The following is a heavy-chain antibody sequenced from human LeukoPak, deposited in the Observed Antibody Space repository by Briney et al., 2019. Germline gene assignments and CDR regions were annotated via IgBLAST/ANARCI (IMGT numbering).Heavy chain of an antibody. V-gene: IGHV3-15*01. J-gene: IGHJ4*02. CDR3: VFIPYVKELGYCSSTSCYLADY. CDR2: IKSKTDGGTT. Sequence: GGSLRLSCAASGFTFSNAWMSWVRQAPGKGLEWVGRIKSKTDGGTTDYAAPVKGRFTISRDDSKNTLYLQMNSLETEDTAVYYCVFIPYVKELGYCSSTSCYLADYWGQGTLVIVSS. D-gene: IGHD2-2*01. CDR1: GFTFSNAW.